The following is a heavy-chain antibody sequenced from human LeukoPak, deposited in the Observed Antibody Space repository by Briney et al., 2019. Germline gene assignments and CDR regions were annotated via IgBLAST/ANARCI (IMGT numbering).Heavy chain of an antibody. Sequence: GGSLRLSCAASGFTFSSYSMSWVRQVPGKGLEWVANIKHDGSEKHSVDSVKGRFTISRDNAKNSLYLQMDSLRAEDTAVYYCARDCSNGVCSTYQTFDIWAKGQWSPSLQ. V-gene: IGHV3-7*05. D-gene: IGHD2-8*01. CDR3: ARDCSNGVCSTYQTFDI. CDR1: GFTFSSYS. J-gene: IGHJ3*02. CDR2: IKHDGSEK.